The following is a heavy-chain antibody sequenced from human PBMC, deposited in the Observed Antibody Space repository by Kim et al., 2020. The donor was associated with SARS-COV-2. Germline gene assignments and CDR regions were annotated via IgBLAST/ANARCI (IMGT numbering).Heavy chain of an antibody. J-gene: IGHJ6*03. CDR3: ARRNVLDDFQVNAYHFYMDV. CDR1: GFIFSDHY. CDR2: ISSTGTNI. V-gene: IGHV3-11*01. D-gene: IGHD3-3*01. Sequence: PGGSLRLSCAASGFIFSDHYMTWIRQAPGKGLEWVSLISSTGTNIWYADSVKGRFSISRDNANDSVHLQMNGLRADDTAVYYCARRNVLDDFQVNAYHFYMDVWGSGTPVTVSS.